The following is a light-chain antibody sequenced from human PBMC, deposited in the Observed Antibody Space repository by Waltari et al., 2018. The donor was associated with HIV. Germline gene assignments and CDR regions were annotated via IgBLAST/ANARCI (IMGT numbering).Light chain of an antibody. CDR1: RTILFDSNNKNY. CDR2: WAS. Sequence: DIVMTQSPDSLPVSLGERAAINCKSIRTILFDSNNKNYLAWYQQKPGQPPKVLIYWASTRESGVPDRFSGSGSGTDFTLTISRLQPEDVAVYYCQQYFSTPPTFGQGTRVGI. V-gene: IGKV4-1*01. J-gene: IGKJ1*01. CDR3: QQYFSTPPT.